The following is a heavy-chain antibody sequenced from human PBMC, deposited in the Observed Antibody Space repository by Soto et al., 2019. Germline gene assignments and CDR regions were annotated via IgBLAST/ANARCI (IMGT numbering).Heavy chain of an antibody. CDR2: IYPGDSEK. V-gene: IGHV5-51*01. CDR1: GYAFSDYW. J-gene: IGHJ4*02. Sequence: GESLKISCKASGYAFSDYWIGWVRQKPGKGPEWLGSIYPGDSEKRYSPPFQGQVTISADKSINTAYLQWSSLKASDTAMYYCARHTNYFGPDYWGLGTRVTVSS. CDR3: ARHTNYFGPDY. D-gene: IGHD3-10*01.